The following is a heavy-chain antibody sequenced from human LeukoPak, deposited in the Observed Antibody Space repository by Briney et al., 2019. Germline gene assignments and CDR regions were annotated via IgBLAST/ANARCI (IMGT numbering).Heavy chain of an antibody. V-gene: IGHV3-30*04. D-gene: IGHD1-26*01. CDR2: ISYDGSNK. CDR3: ARDRSGSFDY. Sequence: PGRSLRLSCAASGFTFSSYAMHWVRQAPGKWLEWVSVISYDGSNKYYADSVKGRFTISRDNSKNTLYLQMSSLRAEDTAVYYCARDRSGSFDYWGQGTLVTVSS. J-gene: IGHJ4*02. CDR1: GFTFSSYA.